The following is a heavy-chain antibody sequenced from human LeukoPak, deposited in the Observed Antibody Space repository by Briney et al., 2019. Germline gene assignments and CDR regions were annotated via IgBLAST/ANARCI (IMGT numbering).Heavy chain of an antibody. CDR2: VSGSGAIA. CDR3: AKDRSIGTYYTFDS. V-gene: IGHV3-23*01. CDR1: GFTFSNYA. J-gene: IGHJ4*02. D-gene: IGHD1-26*01. Sequence: GGSLRLSCAASGFTFSNYAMSWVRQAPGKGLEWVSAVSGSGAIAYYTDSVKGRFTISRDNSKNTLYLQMSSLTAKDAAVYYCAKDRSIGTYYTFDSWGQGTLVTVSS.